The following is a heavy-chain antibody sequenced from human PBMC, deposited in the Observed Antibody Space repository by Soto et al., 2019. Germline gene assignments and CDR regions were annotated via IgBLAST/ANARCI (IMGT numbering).Heavy chain of an antibody. Sequence: LSLSCAASGFTFSSYAMSWVRQAPGKGLEWVSAISGSGGSTYYADSVKGRFTISRDNSKNTLYLQMNSLRAEDTAVYYCAVSSCELLLGLDYWGQGTLVTVSS. CDR2: ISGSGGST. J-gene: IGHJ4*02. D-gene: IGHD1-26*01. CDR3: AVSSCELLLGLDY. CDR1: GFTFSSYA. V-gene: IGHV3-23*01.